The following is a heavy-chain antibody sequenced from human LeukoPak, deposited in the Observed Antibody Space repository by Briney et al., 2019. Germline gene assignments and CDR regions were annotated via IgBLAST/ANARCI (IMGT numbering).Heavy chain of an antibody. Sequence: SVKVSCKASGGTLSSHAISWVRQAPGQGLEWMGGIIPMFGTPNYAQKFQGRVTVTADASTSTAYMELSGLRSEETAVYYCARGRTTMTPFDLWGRGTLVTVSS. D-gene: IGHD4-17*01. J-gene: IGHJ2*01. CDR3: ARGRTTMTPFDL. CDR2: IIPMFGTP. V-gene: IGHV1-69*13. CDR1: GGTLSSHA.